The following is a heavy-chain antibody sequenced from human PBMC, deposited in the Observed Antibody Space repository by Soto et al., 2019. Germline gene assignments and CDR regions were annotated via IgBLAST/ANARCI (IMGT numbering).Heavy chain of an antibody. CDR3: ARQRAVTTLWFDP. D-gene: IGHD4-17*01. CDR2: IYYSGST. V-gene: IGHV4-59*08. Sequence: SETLSLTCTVSGGSISSYYWSWIRQPPGKGLEWIGYIYYSGSTNYNPSLKSRVTISVDTSKNQFSLKLSSVTAADTAVYYCARQRAVTTLWFDPWGQGTLVTVSS. CDR1: GGSISSYY. J-gene: IGHJ5*02.